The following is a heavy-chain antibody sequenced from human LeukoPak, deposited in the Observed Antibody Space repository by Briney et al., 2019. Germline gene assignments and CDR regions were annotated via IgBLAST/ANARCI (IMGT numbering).Heavy chain of an antibody. V-gene: IGHV3-33*01. Sequence: GGSLRLSCAASGFTLSGYGMHWVRQAPGKGLEWVAVIWYDGTKEYDADSVKGRFTISRDNSKNTLYLQMNSLTAEDTAVYYCARDYGDGYNLDYWGQGTLVTVSS. D-gene: IGHD5-24*01. CDR3: ARDYGDGYNLDY. CDR1: GFTLSGYG. J-gene: IGHJ4*02. CDR2: IWYDGTKE.